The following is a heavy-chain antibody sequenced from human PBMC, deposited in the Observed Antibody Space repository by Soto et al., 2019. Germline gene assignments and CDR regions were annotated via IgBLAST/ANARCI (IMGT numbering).Heavy chain of an antibody. CDR3: AKERGYSYGFGVDYYYGMDV. V-gene: IGHV3-30*18. D-gene: IGHD5-18*01. CDR1: GFTFSSYG. J-gene: IGHJ6*02. Sequence: SGGSLRLSCAASGFTFSSYGMHWVRQAPGKGLEWVAVISYDGSNKYYADSVKGRFTISRDNSKNTLYLQMNSLRAEDTAVYYCAKERGYSYGFGVDYYYGMDVWGQGTTVTVSS. CDR2: ISYDGSNK.